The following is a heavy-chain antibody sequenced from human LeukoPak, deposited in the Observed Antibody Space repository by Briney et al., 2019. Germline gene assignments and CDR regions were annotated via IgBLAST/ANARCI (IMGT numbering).Heavy chain of an antibody. D-gene: IGHD3-22*01. V-gene: IGHV3-9*01. Sequence: GRSLRLSCAASGFTLDDYAMHWVRQAPGKGLEWVSGISWNSGSIGYADSVKGRFTISRDNAKNSLYLQMNSLRAEDTALYYCAKVPSGYYDSSGPSPHFDYWGQGTLVTVSS. J-gene: IGHJ4*02. CDR3: AKVPSGYYDSSGPSPHFDY. CDR2: ISWNSGSI. CDR1: GFTLDDYA.